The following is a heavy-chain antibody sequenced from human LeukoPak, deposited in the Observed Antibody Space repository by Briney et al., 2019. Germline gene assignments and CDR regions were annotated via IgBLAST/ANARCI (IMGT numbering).Heavy chain of an antibody. Sequence: GGSLRLSCAASGFTFSSYSMNWVRQAPGKGLEWVSSISGSSSYIYYADSMKGRFTISRHNAKDSLYLQMNNLSAEDTAIYYCARADSNIAARRIGFDSWGQGTLVTVSS. CDR2: ISGSSSYI. CDR3: ARADSNIAARRIGFDS. CDR1: GFTFSSYS. D-gene: IGHD6-6*01. J-gene: IGHJ4*02. V-gene: IGHV3-21*06.